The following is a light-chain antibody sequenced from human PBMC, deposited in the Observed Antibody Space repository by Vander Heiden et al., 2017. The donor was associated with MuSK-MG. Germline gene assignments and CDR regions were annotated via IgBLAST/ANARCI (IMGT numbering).Light chain of an antibody. CDR2: DAS. Sequence: DIQMTQSPSTLSASVGDRVTITCRASQSICSWLAWYQQKPGKAPKLLIYDASSLESGVPSRFSGSESGTEFTLTISSLQPDDFATYYCQQDKSYPFTFGPGTKVEIK. V-gene: IGKV1-5*01. J-gene: IGKJ3*01. CDR1: QSICSW. CDR3: QQDKSYPFT.